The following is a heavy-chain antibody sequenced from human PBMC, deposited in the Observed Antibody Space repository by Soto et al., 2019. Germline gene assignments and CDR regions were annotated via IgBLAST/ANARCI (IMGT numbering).Heavy chain of an antibody. V-gene: IGHV1-69*06. CDR3: ARGSVRDGYNSEAFDI. CDR1: GGTFSSYA. J-gene: IGHJ3*02. Sequence: SVKVSCKASGGTFSSYAISWLRQSPGQGLEWMGGIIPIFGTANYAQKFQGRVTITADKSTSTAYMELSSLRSEDTAVYYCARGSVRDGYNSEAFDIWGQGTMVTVSS. D-gene: IGHD5-12*01. CDR2: IIPIFGTA.